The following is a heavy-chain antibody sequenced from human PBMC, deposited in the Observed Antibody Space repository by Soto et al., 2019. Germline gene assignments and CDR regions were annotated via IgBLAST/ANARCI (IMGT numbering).Heavy chain of an antibody. Sequence: PGGSLRLSCAASGFTFSSYGMSWVRQAPGKGLEWVSSVSGSGAGTYYADSVKGRFTISRDNSKNTLYLQMNSLRVDDTAVYYCAKIRDSYGMDVWGQGTTVTVSS. V-gene: IGHV3-23*01. CDR2: VSGSGAGT. CDR3: AKIRDSYGMDV. D-gene: IGHD3-10*01. CDR1: GFTFSSYG. J-gene: IGHJ6*02.